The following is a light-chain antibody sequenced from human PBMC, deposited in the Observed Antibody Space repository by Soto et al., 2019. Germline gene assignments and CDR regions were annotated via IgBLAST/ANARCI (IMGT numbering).Light chain of an antibody. CDR1: QRISTW. J-gene: IGKJ1*01. CDR2: YAP. Sequence: DIQMTQSPSTLSASVGDRVTITCRASQRISTWLAWYQQKPGKAPKVLIYYAPSLENGVPSRFSGSGSGTEFTLTITSLQPDDSATYFCQQYNGYPWTFGQGTKVEIK. CDR3: QQYNGYPWT. V-gene: IGKV1-5*01.